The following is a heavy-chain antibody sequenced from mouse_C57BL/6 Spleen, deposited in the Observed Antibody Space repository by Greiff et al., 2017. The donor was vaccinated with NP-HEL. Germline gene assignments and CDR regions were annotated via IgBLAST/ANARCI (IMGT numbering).Heavy chain of an antibody. J-gene: IGHJ3*01. D-gene: IGHD2-5*01. V-gene: IGHV1-64*01. Sequence: QVQLQQPGAELVKPGASVKLSCKASGYTFTSYWMHWVKQRPGQGLEWIGMIHPNSGSTNYNEKFKSKATLTVDKSSSTAYMQLSSLTSEDSAVYYCARSDSKGGLFAYWGQGTLVTVSA. CDR3: ARSDSKGGLFAY. CDR1: GYTFTSYW. CDR2: IHPNSGST.